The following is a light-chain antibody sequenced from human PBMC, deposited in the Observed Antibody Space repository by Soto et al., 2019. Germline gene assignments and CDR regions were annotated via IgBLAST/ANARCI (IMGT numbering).Light chain of an antibody. J-gene: IGLJ2*01. CDR3: QTWGTGPYVV. CDR1: SGHSSYA. Sequence: QSVLTQSPSASASLGASVKLTCTLGSGHSSYAIAWHQQQPEKGPRYLMKLNSDGSHSKGDGIPDRFSGSSSGAERYLTISSLQSEDEADYYCQTWGTGPYVVFGGGTKVTVL. CDR2: LNSDGSH. V-gene: IGLV4-69*01.